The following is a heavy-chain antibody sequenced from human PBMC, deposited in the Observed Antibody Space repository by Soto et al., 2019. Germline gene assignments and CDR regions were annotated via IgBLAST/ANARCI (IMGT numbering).Heavy chain of an antibody. CDR3: ASGHDAYKVRY. J-gene: IGHJ4*02. CDR2: IYYTGNT. D-gene: IGHD1-1*01. Sequence: QVQLQESGPGLVKPSQTLSLTCTVSGGSISSGGTGSYWTWIRQLPGKGLEWIGYIYYTGNTYYNPSLKSRPTISIDTSEHPFSLTLTSVTAADTAVYFCASGHDAYKVRYWGQGTLVTVSS. V-gene: IGHV4-31*03. CDR1: GGSISSGGTGSY.